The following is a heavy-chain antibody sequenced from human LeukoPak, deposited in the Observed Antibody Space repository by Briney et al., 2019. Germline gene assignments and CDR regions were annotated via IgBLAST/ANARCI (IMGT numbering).Heavy chain of an antibody. J-gene: IGHJ4*02. CDR1: GFTFSSYG. V-gene: IGHV3-30*02. Sequence: PGGSLRLSCAASGFTFSSYGMHWVRQAPGKGLEWVAFIRYDGSNKHYADSVKGRFTISRDNSKNTLYLQMNSLRAEDTAVYYCAKDRTRGYCSSTSCYGERYFDYWGQGTLVTVSS. D-gene: IGHD2-2*01. CDR2: IRYDGSNK. CDR3: AKDRTRGYCSSTSCYGERYFDY.